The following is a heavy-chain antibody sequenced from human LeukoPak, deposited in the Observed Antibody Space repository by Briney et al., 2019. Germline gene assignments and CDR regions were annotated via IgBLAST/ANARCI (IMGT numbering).Heavy chain of an antibody. V-gene: IGHV1-69*04. Sequence: GASVKVSCKASGGTFSSYAISWVRQAPGQGLEWMGRIIPILGIANYAQKFQGRVTITADKSTSTAYMELSSLRSEDTAVYYFAREGFLGTIPRYYFDYWGQGPLVTVSS. CDR3: AREGFLGTIPRYYFDY. CDR1: GGTFSSYA. J-gene: IGHJ4*02. CDR2: IIPILGIA. D-gene: IGHD2-2*02.